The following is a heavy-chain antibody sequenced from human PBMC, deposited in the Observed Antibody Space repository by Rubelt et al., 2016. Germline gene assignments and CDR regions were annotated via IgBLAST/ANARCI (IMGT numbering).Heavy chain of an antibody. D-gene: IGHD4-17*01. CDR1: GGSISSYY. J-gene: IGHJ4*02. V-gene: IGHV4-4*07. CDR2: IYTSGST. Sequence: ESGPGLVKPSENLSLTCTVSGGSISSYYWSWIRQPAGKGLEWIGRIYTSGSTNYNPSLKSRVTMSVDTSKNQFSLKLSSVTAADTAVYYCARGDPDRGSRTVTLDYWGQGTLVTVSS. CDR3: ARGDPDRGSRTVTLDY.